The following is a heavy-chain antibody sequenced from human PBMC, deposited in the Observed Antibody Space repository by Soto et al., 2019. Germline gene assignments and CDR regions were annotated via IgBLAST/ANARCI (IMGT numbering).Heavy chain of an antibody. Sequence: GESLKISCKGSGYSFTSYWIGWVRQMPGKGLEWMGIIYPGDSDTRYSPSFQGQVTISADKSISTAYLQWSSLKASDTAMYYCARTTVTTNDAFDTWGQGTMVTVSS. V-gene: IGHV5-51*01. CDR3: ARTTVTTNDAFDT. CDR1: GYSFTSYW. J-gene: IGHJ3*02. CDR2: IYPGDSDT. D-gene: IGHD4-17*01.